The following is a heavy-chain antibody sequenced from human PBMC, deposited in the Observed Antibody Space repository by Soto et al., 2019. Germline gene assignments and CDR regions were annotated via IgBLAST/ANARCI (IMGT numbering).Heavy chain of an antibody. CDR2: VSDSGAKT. V-gene: IGHV3-23*01. D-gene: IGHD6-19*01. CDR1: GFTFRTNP. Sequence: PGGSLRLSCVASGFTFRTNPMSWVRQAPGKGLEWVSGVSDSGAKTYYADSVKGRFTVSRDNSKNTLYLQMNSLRAEDTAVYYCAKDPFIAVASDYWGQGTLVTVSS. CDR3: AKDPFIAVASDY. J-gene: IGHJ4*02.